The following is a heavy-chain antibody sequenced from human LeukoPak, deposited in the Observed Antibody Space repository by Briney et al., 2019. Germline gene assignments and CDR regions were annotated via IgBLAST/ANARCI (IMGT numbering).Heavy chain of an antibody. CDR2: INPNSGGT. V-gene: IGHV1-2*02. Sequence: ASVKVSCKASGYTFTGYYVHWVRQAPGQGLEWMGWINPNSGGTNYAQKFQGRVTMTRDTSISTAYMELSRLRSDDTAVYYCARDPLRYYDFWSGYYRPDYWGQGTLVTVSS. CDR3: ARDPLRYYDFWSGYYRPDY. CDR1: GYTFTGYY. D-gene: IGHD3-3*01. J-gene: IGHJ4*02.